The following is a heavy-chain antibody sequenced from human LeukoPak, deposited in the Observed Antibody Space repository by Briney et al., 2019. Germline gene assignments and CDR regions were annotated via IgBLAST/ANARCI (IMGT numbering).Heavy chain of an antibody. J-gene: IGHJ3*02. Sequence: SETLSLTCTVSGGFISSSRYYWGWIRQPPGKGLEWIGSIYYSGSTYYNPSLKSRVTISVDTSKNQFSLKLSSVTAADTAVYYCAVDYGGNPDAFDIWGQGTTVTVSS. V-gene: IGHV4-39*01. CDR1: GGFISSSRYY. CDR2: IYYSGST. CDR3: AVDYGGNPDAFDI. D-gene: IGHD4-23*01.